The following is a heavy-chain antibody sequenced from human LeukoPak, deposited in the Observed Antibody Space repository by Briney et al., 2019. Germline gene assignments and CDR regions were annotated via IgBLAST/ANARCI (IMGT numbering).Heavy chain of an antibody. Sequence: GGSLGLSCAASGFTFSSYAMHWVRQAPGKGLEWVAVISYDGSNKYYADSVKGRFTISRDNSKNTLYLQMNSLRAEDTAVYYCARDPYYDYVWGSYRPGAVWGQGTTVTVSS. CDR1: GFTFSSYA. CDR2: ISYDGSNK. CDR3: ARDPYYDYVWGSYRPGAV. V-gene: IGHV3-30-3*01. J-gene: IGHJ6*02. D-gene: IGHD3-16*02.